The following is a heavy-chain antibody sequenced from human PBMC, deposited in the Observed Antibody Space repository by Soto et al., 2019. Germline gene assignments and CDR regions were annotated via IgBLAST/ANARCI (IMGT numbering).Heavy chain of an antibody. CDR2: IYYSGST. J-gene: IGHJ4*02. CDR3: ARASRKLWSQTNKTQRPYYFDY. V-gene: IGHV4-59*01. CDR1: GGSISSYY. Sequence: KASETLSLTCTVSGGSISSYYWSWIRQPPGKGLEWIGYIYYSGSTNYNPSLKSRVTISVDTSKNQFSLKLSSVTAADTAVYYCARASRKLWSQTNKTQRPYYFDYWGQGTLVTVSS. D-gene: IGHD5-18*01.